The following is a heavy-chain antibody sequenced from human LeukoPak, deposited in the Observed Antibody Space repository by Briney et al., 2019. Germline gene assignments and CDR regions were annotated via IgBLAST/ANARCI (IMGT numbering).Heavy chain of an antibody. CDR3: ARSGSSGYYSRGWFDP. CDR1: GFTFGSYA. Sequence: GGSLRLSCAASGFTFGSYAMSWVRQAPGKGLEWVSGISGSGGSTYYADSVKGRFTISRDNPKNTLYLQMNSLRAEDTAVYYCARSGSSGYYSRGWFDPWGQGTLVTVSS. CDR2: ISGSGGST. V-gene: IGHV3-23*01. D-gene: IGHD3-22*01. J-gene: IGHJ5*02.